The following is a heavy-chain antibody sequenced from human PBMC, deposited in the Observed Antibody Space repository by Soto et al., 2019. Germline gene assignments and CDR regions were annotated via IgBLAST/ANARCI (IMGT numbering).Heavy chain of an antibody. CDR2: VSSSGNT. CDR1: GGSMGNYY. Sequence: QVQLQESGPGLVKPSETLSLTCTVSGGSMGNYYWFWIRQPAGKGLEWIGRVSSSGNTNDNPSLMSRETMSIATSRKQFSLRSSSVAAADTAVYCCARADNDIFTGSYAMDLWGQGTTVTVSS. V-gene: IGHV4-4*07. J-gene: IGHJ6*02. D-gene: IGHD3-9*01. CDR3: ARADNDIFTGSYAMDL.